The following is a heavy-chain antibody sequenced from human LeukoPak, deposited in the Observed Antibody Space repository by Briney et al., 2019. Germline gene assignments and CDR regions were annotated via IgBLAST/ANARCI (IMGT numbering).Heavy chain of an antibody. J-gene: IGHJ4*02. D-gene: IGHD3-10*01. Sequence: GGSLRLSCAASGVMFPSYWMTWVRQAPGKGLEWVANIKQDGSEKYYVDSVKGRFTISRDNAKNSVHLQMNSLRAEDTAVYYCARRHHFGFLDSWGQGTLVTVSS. CDR2: IKQDGSEK. CDR3: ARRHHFGFLDS. CDR1: GVMFPSYW. V-gene: IGHV3-7*04.